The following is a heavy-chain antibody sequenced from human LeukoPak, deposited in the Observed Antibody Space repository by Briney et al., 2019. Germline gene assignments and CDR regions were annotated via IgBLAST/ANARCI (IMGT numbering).Heavy chain of an antibody. Sequence: GGSLRLSCAASGFTFSSYSMNWVRQAPGKGLEWVSYISSSSSTIYYADSVKGRFTISRDNAKNSLYLQMNSLRAEDTAVYYCASLDVVGATRQGRPRVDYWGQGTLVTVSS. CDR3: ASLDVVGATRQGRPRVDY. D-gene: IGHD1-26*01. V-gene: IGHV3-48*01. CDR1: GFTFSSYS. CDR2: ISSSSSTI. J-gene: IGHJ4*02.